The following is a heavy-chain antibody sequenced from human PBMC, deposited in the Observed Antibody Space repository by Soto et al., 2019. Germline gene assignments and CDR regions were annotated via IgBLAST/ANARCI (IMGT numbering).Heavy chain of an antibody. V-gene: IGHV4-39*01. J-gene: IGHJ6*02. D-gene: IGHD3-3*01. CDR2: IYYSGST. CDR3: ARHAYYDFWSGYSGYYGMDV. Sequence: SETLSLTCTVSGGSISSSSYYWGWIRQPPGKGLEWIGSIYYSGSTYYNPSLKSRVTISVDTSKNQFSLELSSVTGADTAVYYCARHAYYDFWSGYSGYYGMDVWGQGTTVTVSS. CDR1: GGSISSSSYY.